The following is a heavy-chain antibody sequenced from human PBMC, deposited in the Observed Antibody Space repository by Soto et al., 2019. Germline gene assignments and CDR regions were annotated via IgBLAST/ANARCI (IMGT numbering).Heavy chain of an antibody. D-gene: IGHD3-10*01. CDR3: ARGGVSPISDFDY. CDR2: VYYSGST. V-gene: IGHV4-59*01. CDR1: GGSISSYY. J-gene: IGHJ4*02. Sequence: LSRTCTVSGGSISSYYWSWIRQSPGEGLEWIGYVYYSGSTNYNPSLKSRITISVDTSKNQFSLNLSSVTAADTAVYYCARGGVSPISDFDYWGQGTLVTVSS.